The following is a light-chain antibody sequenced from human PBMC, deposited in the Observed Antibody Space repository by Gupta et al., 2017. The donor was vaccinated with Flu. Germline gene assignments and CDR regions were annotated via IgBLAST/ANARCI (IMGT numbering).Light chain of an antibody. CDR2: DAA. J-gene: IGKJ2*01. V-gene: IGKV3-11*01. CDR1: QSNRRY. Sequence: ATVSWSPRKRTPRYCVAYQSNRRYLAAYHQKPGQAPRRLIYDAAIRETGIRARLSGSGDGTDFTLTISSREQEDFAVYYCQQLSNRPPYTFGQGTKLQIK. CDR3: QQLSNRPPYT.